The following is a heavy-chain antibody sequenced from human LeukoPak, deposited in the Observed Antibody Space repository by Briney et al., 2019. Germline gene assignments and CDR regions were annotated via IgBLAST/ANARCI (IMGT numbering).Heavy chain of an antibody. D-gene: IGHD1-26*01. Sequence: SETLSLTCTVSGGSISSSNYYWGWIRQPPGKGLECIGSVYYSGNTYYNPSLKSRVTISVDTSKNQFSLKLSSVTAADTAVYYCARDTLGATLFYYYYYMDVWGKGTTVTVSS. CDR1: GGSISSSNYY. CDR2: VYYSGNT. V-gene: IGHV4-39*07. J-gene: IGHJ6*03. CDR3: ARDTLGATLFYYYYYMDV.